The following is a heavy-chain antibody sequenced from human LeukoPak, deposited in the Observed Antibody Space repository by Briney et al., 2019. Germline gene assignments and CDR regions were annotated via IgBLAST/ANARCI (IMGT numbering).Heavy chain of an antibody. D-gene: IGHD3-9*01. CDR3: ARVSVLRYFDWLLLDNWFDP. Sequence: ASVKVSFKASGYTFTSYDINWVRQATGQGLEWMGWMNPNSGNTGYAQKFQGRVTMTRNTSISTAYMELSSLRSEDTAVYYCARVSVLRYFDWLLLDNWFDPWGQGTLVTVSS. CDR2: MNPNSGNT. CDR1: GYTFTSYD. V-gene: IGHV1-8*01. J-gene: IGHJ5*02.